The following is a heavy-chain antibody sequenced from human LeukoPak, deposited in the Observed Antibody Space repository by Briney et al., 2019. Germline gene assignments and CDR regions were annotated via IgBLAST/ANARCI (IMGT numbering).Heavy chain of an antibody. D-gene: IGHD4-17*01. Sequence: VRQXXGXXXXXXSYXXXXSSNKYYADSGKALFTISRDNAKKSLYLQMNSLRAEDTAVYYCARDLGDYEGGPPNWYFDLWGRGTLVTVSS. CDR2: XXXXSSNK. CDR3: ARDLGDYEGGPPNWYFDL. V-gene: IGHV3-21*05. J-gene: IGHJ2*01.